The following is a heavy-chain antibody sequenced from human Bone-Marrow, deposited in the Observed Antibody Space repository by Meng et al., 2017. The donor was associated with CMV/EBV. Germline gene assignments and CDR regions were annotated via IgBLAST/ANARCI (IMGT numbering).Heavy chain of an antibody. J-gene: IGHJ4*02. CDR1: GYSFSTYW. CDR2: IYPADSDV. Sequence: GESLKISCKGSGYSFSTYWIGWVRQMSGRGLEWMGMIYPADSDVRYSPSFQGQVTISADKSISTAYLQWSSLKASDTAMYYCASFHGSGGRPPFYWGQGTLVTVSS. D-gene: IGHD6-19*01. V-gene: IGHV5-51*01. CDR3: ASFHGSGGRPPFY.